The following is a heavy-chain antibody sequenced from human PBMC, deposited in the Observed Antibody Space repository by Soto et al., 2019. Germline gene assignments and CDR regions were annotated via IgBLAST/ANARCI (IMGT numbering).Heavy chain of an antibody. CDR3: ASGTIPMIRGVYDS. Sequence: EVQLVGSGGGLVQPGGSLILSCVASGFTFPNYWVSWVRQAPGKGVEWGASIRPAGGQIYYQAPLKGRFTKSRDNVKNSLYLQIDSPRAEDTAVYYCASGTIPMIRGVYDSWGQGTLVTVSS. D-gene: IGHD3-10*01. V-gene: IGHV3-7*01. J-gene: IGHJ4*02. CDR2: IRPAGGQI. CDR1: GFTFPNYW.